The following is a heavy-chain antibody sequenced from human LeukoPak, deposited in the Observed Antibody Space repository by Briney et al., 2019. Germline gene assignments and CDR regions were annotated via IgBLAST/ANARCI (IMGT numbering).Heavy chain of an antibody. CDR3: ARMEQDCSGGSCYYAVDY. CDR1: GDSVSSNTAA. D-gene: IGHD2-15*01. J-gene: IGHJ4*02. Sequence: SQTLSFTCAISGDSVSSNTAAWNWIRQSPSRGLEWLGRTYYRSKWNDDYAVSVKSRITINPDTSKNQFSLQLNSVTPEDTAVYYCARMEQDCSGGSCYYAVDYWGQGTLVIVSS. V-gene: IGHV6-1*01. CDR2: TYYRSKWND.